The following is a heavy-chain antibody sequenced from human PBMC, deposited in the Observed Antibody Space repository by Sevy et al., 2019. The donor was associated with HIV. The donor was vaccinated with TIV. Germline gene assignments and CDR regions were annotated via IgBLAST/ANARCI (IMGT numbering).Heavy chain of an antibody. Sequence: GRSLRLSCAASGFTFSNVWMSWVRQAPGKGLEWISSIKSKTDGGTTDYAAPVKGRFTISRDDSKTTLYLQMNSLKIEDIAVYCSTTGGSLFQHWGQGTLVTVSS. V-gene: IGHV3-15*01. CDR2: IKSKTDGGTT. CDR3: TTGGSLFQH. D-gene: IGHD3-16*01. CDR1: GFTFSNVW. J-gene: IGHJ1*01.